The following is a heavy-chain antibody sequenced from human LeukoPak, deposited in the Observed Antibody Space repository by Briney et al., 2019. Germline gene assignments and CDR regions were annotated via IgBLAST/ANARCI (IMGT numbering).Heavy chain of an antibody. CDR3: AKDLVIGSYYYDSSGSRAFDI. Sequence: GGSLRLSCAASGFTFSSYAMSWVRQAPGKGLEWVSAISGSGGSTYYADSVKGRFTISRDNSKNTLYLQMNSLRAEDTAVYYCAKDLVIGSYYYDSSGSRAFDIWGQGTMVTVSS. V-gene: IGHV3-23*01. J-gene: IGHJ3*02. CDR2: ISGSGGST. D-gene: IGHD3-22*01. CDR1: GFTFSSYA.